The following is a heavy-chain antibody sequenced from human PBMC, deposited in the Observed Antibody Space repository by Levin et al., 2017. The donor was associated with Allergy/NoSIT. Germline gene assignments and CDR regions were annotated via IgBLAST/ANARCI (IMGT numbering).Heavy chain of an antibody. CDR2: VTPTTGAT. V-gene: IGHV1-2*02. Sequence: ASVKVSCQTSGYTFITYYVHWVRRAPGQGLEWMGWVTPTTGATKYSQTFQGRVTMTRDTSTNTAYMELTRLTSDDTAVYYCARSASKRGDVPTSLGMDIWGQGTTVTVSS. J-gene: IGHJ6*02. CDR1: GYTFITYY. CDR3: ARSASKRGDVPTSLGMDI. D-gene: IGHD3-16*01.